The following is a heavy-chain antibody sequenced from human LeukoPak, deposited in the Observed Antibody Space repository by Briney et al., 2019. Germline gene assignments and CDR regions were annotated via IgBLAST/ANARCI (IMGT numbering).Heavy chain of an antibody. CDR2: ISNYNGNT. Sequence: ASVKISCKASGYTFTSYGISWVRQAPGQGLEWMGWISNYNGNTNYAQKLQGRVTMTTDTSTSTAYMELRSLRSDDTAVYYCARDLYRDSLPVSWFDPWGQGTLVTVSS. D-gene: IGHD4-11*01. V-gene: IGHV1-18*01. CDR3: ARDLYRDSLPVSWFDP. CDR1: GYTFTSYG. J-gene: IGHJ5*02.